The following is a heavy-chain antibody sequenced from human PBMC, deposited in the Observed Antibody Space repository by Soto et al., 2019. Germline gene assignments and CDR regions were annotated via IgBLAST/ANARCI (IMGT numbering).Heavy chain of an antibody. CDR2: FSLSGTT. Sequence: QVQLQESGPGLMKPSKTLSLTCSVSGASIAGSSYWSWIRQPAGKGLEWIGRFSLSGTTNYSPSLRSRVTMSADVSKNQFSLRLTSVTAADTALYYCARGMTPPGAPAWYYFDSWGQGTLVTVSS. CDR3: ARGMTPPGAPAWYYFDS. D-gene: IGHD2-8*02. CDR1: GASIAGSSY. V-gene: IGHV4-4*07. J-gene: IGHJ4*02.